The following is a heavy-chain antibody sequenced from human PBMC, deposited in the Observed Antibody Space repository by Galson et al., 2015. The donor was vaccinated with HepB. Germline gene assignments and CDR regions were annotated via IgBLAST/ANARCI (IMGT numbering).Heavy chain of an antibody. CDR1: GFTFSSYT. D-gene: IGHD1-26*01. Sequence: SLRLSCAASGFTFSSYTMDWVRQAPGKGLEWVSSISRSSNYIFYADSVNGRFTISRDNAKNSLYLQMNSLRAEDTAVYCCARQVGIGSGSTDYWGQGTLVSVSS. CDR3: ARQVGIGSGSTDY. CDR2: ISRSSNYI. V-gene: IGHV3-21*06. J-gene: IGHJ4*02.